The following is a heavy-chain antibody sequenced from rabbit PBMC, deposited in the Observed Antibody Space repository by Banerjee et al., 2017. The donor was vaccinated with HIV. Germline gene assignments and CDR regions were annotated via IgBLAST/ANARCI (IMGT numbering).Heavy chain of an antibody. J-gene: IGHJ4*01. D-gene: IGHD2-1*01. CDR2: INVVTGKA. CDR1: RFPFSDKAV. CDR3: VRDLGYDDYSEKGYFNL. Sequence: QEQLVESRGGLVKPGGSLKLSCTASRFPFSDKAVMCWVRQAPGKGLQWIACINVVTGKAVYANWAKGRFTFSKTSSTTVTLQMTSLTAADTATYFCVRDLGYDDYSEKGYFNLWGQGTLVTVS. V-gene: IGHV1S45*01.